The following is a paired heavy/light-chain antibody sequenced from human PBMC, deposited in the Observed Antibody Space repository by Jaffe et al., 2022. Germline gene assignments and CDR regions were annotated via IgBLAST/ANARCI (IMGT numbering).Light chain of an antibody. J-gene: IGKJ1*01. CDR2: AAS. Sequence: VIWMTQSPSLLSASTGDRVTISCRMSQGISSYLAWYQQKPGKAPELLIYAASTLQSGVPSRFSGSGSGTDFTLTISCLQSEDFATYYCQQYYSFPWTFGQGTKVEIK. V-gene: IGKV1D-8*01. CDR3: QQYYSFPWT. CDR1: QGISSY.
Heavy chain of an antibody. CDR3: ARTSLILTGYRAVHKSLYWYFDL. J-gene: IGHJ2*01. CDR1: GGSISSYY. V-gene: IGHV4-59*01. CDR2: IYYSGST. D-gene: IGHD3-9*01. Sequence: QVQLQESGPGLVKPSETLSLTCTVSGGSISSYYWSWIRQPPGKGLEWIGYIYYSGSTNYNPSLKSRVTISVDTSKNQFSLKLSSVTAADTAVYYCARTSLILTGYRAVHKSLYWYFDLWGRGTLVTVSS.